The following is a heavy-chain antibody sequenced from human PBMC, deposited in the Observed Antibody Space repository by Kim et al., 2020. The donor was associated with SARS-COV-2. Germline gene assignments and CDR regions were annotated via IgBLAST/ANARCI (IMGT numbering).Heavy chain of an antibody. CDR1: GFTFSIYG. D-gene: IGHD3-22*01. J-gene: IGHJ4*02. CDR2: ISYDGSSK. CDR3: AKGGYYDTTGPLDY. Sequence: GGSLRLSCAASGFTFSIYGMHWVRQAPGKGLEWVAVISYDGSSKYYGDSVKGRFTISRDNSKNTLYLQMHSLRGEDTAVYYCAKGGYYDTTGPLDYWGQGTLVTVSS. V-gene: IGHV3-30*18.